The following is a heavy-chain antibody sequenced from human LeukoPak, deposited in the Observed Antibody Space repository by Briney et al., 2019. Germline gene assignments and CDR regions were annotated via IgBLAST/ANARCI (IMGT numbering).Heavy chain of an antibody. J-gene: IGHJ3*02. CDR1: GFTFSNAW. Sequence: GGSLRLSCAASGFTFSNAWMSWVRQVPGKGLEWVGRIKSKTDGGTTDYAAPVKGRFTISRDDSKNTLYLQMNSLKTEDTAVYYCTTGIPGAEDAFDIWGQGTMVTVSS. D-gene: IGHD2-21*01. CDR2: IKSKTDGGTT. V-gene: IGHV3-15*01. CDR3: TTGIPGAEDAFDI.